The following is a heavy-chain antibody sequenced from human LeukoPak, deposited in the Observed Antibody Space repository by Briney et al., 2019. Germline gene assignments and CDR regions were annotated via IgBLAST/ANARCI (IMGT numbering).Heavy chain of an antibody. CDR2: INHSGST. Sequence: SETLSLTCTVSGGSISSYYWSWIRQPPGKGLEWIGEINHSGSTNYNPSLKSRVTISVDTSKNQFSLKLSSVTAADTAVYYCARLSEAAAGQNSSMDVWGKGTTVTVSS. D-gene: IGHD6-13*01. CDR1: GGSISSYY. CDR3: ARLSEAAAGQNSSMDV. V-gene: IGHV4-34*01. J-gene: IGHJ6*03.